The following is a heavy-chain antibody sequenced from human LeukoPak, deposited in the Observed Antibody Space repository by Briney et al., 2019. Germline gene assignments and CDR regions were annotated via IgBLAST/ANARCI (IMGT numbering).Heavy chain of an antibody. CDR2: ISGSGGST. Sequence: GGSLRLSCAASGFTFSSYAMSWVRQAPGKGLEWVSAISGSGGSTYYADSVKGRFTISRDNSKNTLYLQMNSLRAEDTAVYYCARGYSSSWYAPDYYYYGMDVWGQGTTVTVSS. CDR3: ARGYSSSWYAPDYYYYGMDV. CDR1: GFTFSSYA. D-gene: IGHD6-13*01. V-gene: IGHV3-23*01. J-gene: IGHJ6*02.